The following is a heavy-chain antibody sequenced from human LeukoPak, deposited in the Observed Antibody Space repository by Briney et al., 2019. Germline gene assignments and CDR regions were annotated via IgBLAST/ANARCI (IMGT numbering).Heavy chain of an antibody. CDR3: ARDRITIFGVVTRIYYYYGMDV. Sequence: ASVKVSCKASGYTFTSYGISWVRQAPGQGLEWMGWISAYNGNINYAQKFQGRVTMTTDTSTSTAYMELRSLRSDDTAVYYCARDRITIFGVVTRIYYYYGMDVWGQGTTVTVSS. D-gene: IGHD3-3*01. CDR1: GYTFTSYG. V-gene: IGHV1-18*01. J-gene: IGHJ6*02. CDR2: ISAYNGNI.